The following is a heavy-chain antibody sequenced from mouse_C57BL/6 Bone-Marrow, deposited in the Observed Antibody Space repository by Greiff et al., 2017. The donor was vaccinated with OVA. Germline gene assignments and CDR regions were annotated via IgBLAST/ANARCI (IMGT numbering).Heavy chain of an antibody. CDR3: AIRPFAY. D-gene: IGHD1-2*01. CDR1: GYAFSSSW. CDR2: IYPGDGDT. J-gene: IGHJ3*01. V-gene: IGHV1-82*01. Sequence: QVQLKESGPELVKPGASVKISCKASGYAFSSSWMNWVKQRPGKGLEWIGRIYPGDGDTTYNGKFKGKATLTADKSSSTAYRHLSSLTSEDSAVYFCAIRPFAYWGQGTLVTVSA.